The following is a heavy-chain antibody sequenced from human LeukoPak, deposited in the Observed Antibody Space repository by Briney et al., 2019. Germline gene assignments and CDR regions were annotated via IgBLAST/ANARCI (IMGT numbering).Heavy chain of an antibody. CDR2: IDKTGSHI. CDR3: AARWYCSGGSCYGWFDT. J-gene: IGHJ5*02. CDR1: RFAFSSYS. D-gene: IGHD2-15*01. V-gene: IGHV3-21*01. Sequence: PGGSLRLSCAVSRFAFSSYSMSWVRQAPGQGLEWVSSIDKTGSHIYYSDSVKGRFTISRDNARNSLFLFMNSLRGEATAVYSCAARWYCSGGSCYGWFDTWGQGTLVTVYS.